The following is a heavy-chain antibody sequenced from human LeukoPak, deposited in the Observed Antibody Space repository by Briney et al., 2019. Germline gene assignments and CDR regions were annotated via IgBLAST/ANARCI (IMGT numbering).Heavy chain of an antibody. Sequence: GGSLRLSCAASGFTFSSYSMNWVRQAPGQGLEWVSSIISSSTYIYYADSVKGRFTISRDNAKNSLYLQMNSLRAEDTAVYYCARDADSSSWLGGFDYWGQGTLVTVSS. CDR1: GFTFSSYS. V-gene: IGHV3-21*01. J-gene: IGHJ4*02. D-gene: IGHD6-13*01. CDR2: IISSSTYI. CDR3: ARDADSSSWLGGFDY.